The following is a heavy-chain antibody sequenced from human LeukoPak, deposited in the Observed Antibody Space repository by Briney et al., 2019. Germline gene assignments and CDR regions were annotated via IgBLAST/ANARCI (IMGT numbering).Heavy chain of an antibody. CDR2: INHSGST. D-gene: IGHD6-6*01. Sequence: SETLSLTCAVYGGSFSGYYWSWIRQPPGKGLEWIGEINHSGSTNYNPSLKSRVTLSVDTSKNQFSLKLSSVTAADTAVYYCARGLGRPEYSSSSIYFDYWGQGTLVTVSS. V-gene: IGHV4-34*01. CDR3: ARGLGRPEYSSSSIYFDY. J-gene: IGHJ4*02. CDR1: GGSFSGYY.